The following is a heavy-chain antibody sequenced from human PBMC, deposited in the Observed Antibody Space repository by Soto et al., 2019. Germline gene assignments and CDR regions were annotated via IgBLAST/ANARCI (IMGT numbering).Heavy chain of an antibody. CDR2: INHSGST. V-gene: IGHV4-34*01. D-gene: IGHD2-21*02. CDR3: ARGGLAYCGGDCYSVWFDP. Sequence: SETLSLTCAVYGGSFSGYYWSWIRQPPGKGLEWIGEINHSGSTNYNPSLKSRVTISVDTSKNQFSLKLSSVTAADTAVYYCARGGLAYCGGDCYSVWFDPWGQGTLVTVSS. CDR1: GGSFSGYY. J-gene: IGHJ5*02.